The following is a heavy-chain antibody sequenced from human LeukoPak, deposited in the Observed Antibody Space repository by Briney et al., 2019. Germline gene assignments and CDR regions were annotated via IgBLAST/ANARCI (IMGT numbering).Heavy chain of an antibody. CDR2: FYYSGST. J-gene: IGHJ4*02. Sequence: SETLSLTCTVVSGASISSSSYFGGWIRQPPGKGLEWIGSFYYSGSTYYNPSLKSRVTISADTSKNQFSLNLRSVTAADTAVYYCARLWRAAIDYGGQGILVTVSS. D-gene: IGHD1-1*01. CDR3: ARLWRAAIDY. V-gene: IGHV4-39*01. CDR1: GASISSSSYF.